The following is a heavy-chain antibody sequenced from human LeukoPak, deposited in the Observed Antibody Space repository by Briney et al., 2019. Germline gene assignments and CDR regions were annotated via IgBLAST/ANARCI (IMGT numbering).Heavy chain of an antibody. CDR3: AIGPGGVFHY. CDR2: IRYDGSNK. D-gene: IGHD4-23*01. CDR1: GFTFSSYG. J-gene: IGHJ4*02. V-gene: IGHV3-30*02. Sequence: GGSLRLSCAASGFTFSSYGMHWVRQAPGKGLEWVAFIRYDGSNKYYADSVKGRFTISRDNSRNTLYLQMNSLRAEDTALYYCAIGPGGVFHYWGQGTLVTVSS.